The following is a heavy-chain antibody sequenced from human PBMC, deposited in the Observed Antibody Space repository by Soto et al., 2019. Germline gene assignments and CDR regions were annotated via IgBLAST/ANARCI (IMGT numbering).Heavy chain of an antibody. J-gene: IGHJ5*02. CDR2: IYYSGSS. V-gene: IGHV4-31*03. Sequence: PSETLSLTCTVSGGSISSGGYYWRWIRQHPGKGLEWIGYIYYSGSSLYNPSLCCRFTVVVETVQYQFSLKLSSVTAADTAVYSCARAQELMVYAIGTNWFDPRGQGILVT. D-gene: IGHD2-8*01. CDR3: ARAQELMVYAIGTNWFDP. CDR1: GGSISSGGYY.